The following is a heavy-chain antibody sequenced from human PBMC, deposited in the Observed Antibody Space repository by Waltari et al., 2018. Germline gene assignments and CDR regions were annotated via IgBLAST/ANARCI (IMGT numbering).Heavy chain of an antibody. CDR3: ARGNVGRYFGDSKGSYYGMDV. Sequence: QVQLQQWGAGLLKPSETLSLTCAVYGGSFSGYYWSWVRQPPRKGLEWIGEIDHRGSSHYNPSLKSGVTVSVDASKKQFSLKRSSVTAADTAVYYCARGNVGRYFGDSKGSYYGMDVWGQGTTVTVSS. V-gene: IGHV4-34*01. D-gene: IGHD3-10*01. J-gene: IGHJ6*02. CDR1: GGSFSGYY. CDR2: IDHRGSS.